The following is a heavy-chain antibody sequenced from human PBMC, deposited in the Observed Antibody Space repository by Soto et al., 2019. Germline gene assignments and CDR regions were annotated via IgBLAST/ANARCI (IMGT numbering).Heavy chain of an antibody. Sequence: PGGSLRLSCSASGFTFSNYAIHWVRQAPGKGLEYVSAISSNGGSTYYADSAKGRFTISRDNSKNTLYLQMSSLRAEDTAVYYCVKDIEARGFYWGQGTLVTVSS. D-gene: IGHD6-13*01. CDR2: ISSNGGST. CDR3: VKDIEARGFY. CDR1: GFTFSNYA. J-gene: IGHJ4*02. V-gene: IGHV3-64D*06.